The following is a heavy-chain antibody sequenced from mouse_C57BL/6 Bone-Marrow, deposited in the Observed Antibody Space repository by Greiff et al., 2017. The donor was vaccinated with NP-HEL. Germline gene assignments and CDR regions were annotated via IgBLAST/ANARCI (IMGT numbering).Heavy chain of an antibody. J-gene: IGHJ1*03. Sequence: EVQGVESGGGLVQSGRSLRLSCATSGFTFSDFYMEWVRQAPGKGLEWIAASRNKANDYTTEYSASVKGRFIVSRDTSQSILYLQMNALRAEDTAIYYCARDAWDYGSHWYFDVWGTGTTVTVAS. CDR3: ARDAWDYGSHWYFDV. CDR2: SRNKANDYTT. D-gene: IGHD1-1*01. V-gene: IGHV7-1*01. CDR1: GFTFSDFY.